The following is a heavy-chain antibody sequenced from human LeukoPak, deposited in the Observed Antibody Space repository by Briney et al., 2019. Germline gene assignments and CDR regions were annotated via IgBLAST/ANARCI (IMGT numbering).Heavy chain of an antibody. V-gene: IGHV4-31*03. CDR2: IYYSGST. CDR3: ASSPVDTAMGVDY. Sequence: SETLSLTCTVSGGSISSGGYYWTWIRQHPGKGLEWIGYIYYSGSTYYNPSLKSRVTISVDTSKNQFSLKLSSVTAADTAVYYCASSPVDTAMGVDYWGQGTLVTVSS. J-gene: IGHJ4*02. CDR1: GGSISSGGYY. D-gene: IGHD5-18*01.